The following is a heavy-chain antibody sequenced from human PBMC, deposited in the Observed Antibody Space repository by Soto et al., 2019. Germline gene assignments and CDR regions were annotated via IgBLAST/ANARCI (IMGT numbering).Heavy chain of an antibody. Sequence: ASVKVSCKASGYTFTSYAMHWVRQAPGQRLEWMGWINAGNGNTKYSQKFQGRVTITRDTSASTAYMELSSLRSEDTAVYYCARSPRYFDWLLPLSGFDYWGQGTLVTVSS. CDR1: GYTFTSYA. J-gene: IGHJ4*02. CDR3: ARSPRYFDWLLPLSGFDY. CDR2: INAGNGNT. D-gene: IGHD3-9*01. V-gene: IGHV1-3*01.